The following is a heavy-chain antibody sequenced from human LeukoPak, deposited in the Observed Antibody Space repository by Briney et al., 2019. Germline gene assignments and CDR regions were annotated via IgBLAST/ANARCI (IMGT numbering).Heavy chain of an antibody. D-gene: IGHD1-7*01. CDR1: GGSISSYY. CDR2: IYYSGST. Sequence: PSETLSLTCTVSGGSISSYYWSWIRQPPGKGLEWIGYIYYSGSTNYNPSLKSRVTISVDTSKNQFSLKLSSVTAADTAVYYCARILTGTTWWFDPWGQGTLVAVSS. CDR3: ARILTGTTWWFDP. J-gene: IGHJ5*02. V-gene: IGHV4-59*01.